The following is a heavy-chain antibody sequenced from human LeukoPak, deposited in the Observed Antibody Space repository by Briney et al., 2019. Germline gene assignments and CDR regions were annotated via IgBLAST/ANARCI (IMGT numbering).Heavy chain of an antibody. D-gene: IGHD2-2*01. V-gene: IGHV1-69*01. Sequence: SVKVSCKASGGTFSSYAISWVRQAPGQGLEWMGGIIPIFGTANYAQKFQGRVTITADESTSTAYMELSSLRSEDTAVYYCARAEAAGIPAAMPLMWYYHYMDVCGEGTTVTVSS. CDR3: ARAEAAGIPAAMPLMWYYHYMDV. J-gene: IGHJ6*03. CDR2: IIPIFGTA. CDR1: GGTFSSYA.